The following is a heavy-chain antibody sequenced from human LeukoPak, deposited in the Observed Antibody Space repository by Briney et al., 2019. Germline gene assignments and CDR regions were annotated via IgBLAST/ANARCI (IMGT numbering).Heavy chain of an antibody. CDR2: ISSSSSYI. D-gene: IGHD2-15*01. V-gene: IGHV3-21*01. CDR1: GFTFSSYS. J-gene: IGHJ4*02. Sequence: GGSLRLSCAASGFTFSSYSMNWVRQAPGKGLEWVSSISSSSSYIYYADSVRGRFTISRDNAKNSLYLQMNSLRAGDTAVYYCARALVVVAANDDYWGQGTLVTVSS. CDR3: ARALVVVAANDDY.